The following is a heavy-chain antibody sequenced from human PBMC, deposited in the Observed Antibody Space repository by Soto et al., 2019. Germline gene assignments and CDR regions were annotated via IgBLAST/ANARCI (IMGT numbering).Heavy chain of an antibody. V-gene: IGHV3-30*18. CDR3: AKAGQQLVLPFMSFDP. CDR2: ISYDGSNK. Sequence: GGSLRLSCAASGFTFSSYGMHWVRQAPGKGLEWVAVISYDGSNKYYADSVKGRFTISRDNSKNTLYLQMNSLRAEDTAVYYCAKAGQQLVLPFMSFDPWGQGTLVTVSS. CDR1: GFTFSSYG. J-gene: IGHJ5*02. D-gene: IGHD6-13*01.